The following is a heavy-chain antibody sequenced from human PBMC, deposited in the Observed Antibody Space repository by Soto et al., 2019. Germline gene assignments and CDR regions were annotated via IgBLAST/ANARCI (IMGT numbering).Heavy chain of an antibody. CDR3: ARGGGYCSGGSCQYYYYGMDV. Sequence: QVQLVESGGGVVQPGRSLRLSCAASGFTFSSYAMHWVRQAPGKGLEWVAVISYDGSNKYYADSVKGRFTISRDNSKNTLYLQMNSLRAEDTAVYYCARGGGYCSGGSCQYYYYGMDVW. D-gene: IGHD2-15*01. V-gene: IGHV3-30-3*01. CDR2: ISYDGSNK. J-gene: IGHJ6*01. CDR1: GFTFSSYA.